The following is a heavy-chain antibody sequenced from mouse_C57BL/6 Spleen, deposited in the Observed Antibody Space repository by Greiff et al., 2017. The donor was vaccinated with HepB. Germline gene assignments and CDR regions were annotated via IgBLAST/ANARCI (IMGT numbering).Heavy chain of an antibody. Sequence: VQLQESGAELVRPGASVTLSCKASGYTFTDYEMHWVKQTPVHGLEWIGAIDPETGGTAYNQKFKGKAILTADKSSSTAYMELRSLTSEDSAVYYCTRKRFYYCDYWGQGTTLTVSS. D-gene: IGHD1-1*01. CDR1: GYTFTDYE. CDR2: IDPETGGT. V-gene: IGHV1-15*01. J-gene: IGHJ2*01. CDR3: TRKRFYYCDY.